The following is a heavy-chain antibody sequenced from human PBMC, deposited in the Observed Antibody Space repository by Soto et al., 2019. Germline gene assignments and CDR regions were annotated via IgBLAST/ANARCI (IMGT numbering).Heavy chain of an antibody. D-gene: IGHD4-4*01. J-gene: IGHJ2*01. CDR1: GFTFSSYA. V-gene: IGHV3-30-3*01. CDR2: ISYDGSNK. Sequence: QVQLVESGGGGVQPGRSLRLSCAASGFTFSSYAMHWVRQAPGKGLEWVAVISYDGSNKYYADSVKGRFTISRDNSKNTLYLQMNSLRAEDTAVYYCARPLWRDDYNWGYFDLWGRRTLVTVSS. CDR3: ARPLWRDDYNWGYFDL.